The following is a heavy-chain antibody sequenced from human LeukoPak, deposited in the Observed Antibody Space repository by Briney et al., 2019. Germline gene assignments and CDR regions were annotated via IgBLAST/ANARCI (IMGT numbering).Heavy chain of an antibody. CDR2: ISSSSSYI. CDR1: GFTFSSYS. J-gene: IGHJ4*02. V-gene: IGHV3-21*01. D-gene: IGHD6-6*01. CDR3: ASWTSSSSNY. Sequence: PGGSLRLSCAASGFTFSSYSMNWVRQAPGKGLEWVSSISSSSSYIYYADSVKGRFTISRDNAKNSLSLQMNSLRAEDTAVYYCASWTSSSSNYWGQGTLVTVSS.